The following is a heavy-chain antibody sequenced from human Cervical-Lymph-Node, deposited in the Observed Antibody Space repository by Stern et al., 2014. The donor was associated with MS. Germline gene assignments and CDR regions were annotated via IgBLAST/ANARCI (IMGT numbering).Heavy chain of an antibody. Sequence: QVTLKESGPTLVKPTQTLTLTCTFSGFSLSTSGVGVGWIRQPPGKALEWLALIYWEDDKCCGPPLKSRPPTTKDTTKNQVALTMTTMDPVAAAAYYCAHKHSRGRGGYEDAFDIWGQGTMVTVSS. J-gene: IGHJ3*02. V-gene: IGHV2-5*09. CDR2: IYWEDDK. D-gene: IGHD5-12*01. CDR3: AHKHSRGRGGYEDAFDI. CDR1: GFSLSTSGVG.